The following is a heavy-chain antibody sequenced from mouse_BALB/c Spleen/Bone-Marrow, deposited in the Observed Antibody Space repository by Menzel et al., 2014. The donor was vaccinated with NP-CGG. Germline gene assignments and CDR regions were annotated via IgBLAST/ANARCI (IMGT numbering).Heavy chain of an antibody. V-gene: IGHV5-9-3*01. D-gene: IGHD2-3*01. Sequence: DVMLVESGGDLVKPGGSLKLSCAASGFTFSSYAMSWVRQTPEKRLEWVATISSGGSYTYYPDSVKGRFTISRDNAKNTLFLQMSSLRSEDTAMYYCARQRDGSYAMDYWGQGTSVTVSS. J-gene: IGHJ4*01. CDR3: ARQRDGSYAMDY. CDR2: ISSGGSYT. CDR1: GFTFSSYA.